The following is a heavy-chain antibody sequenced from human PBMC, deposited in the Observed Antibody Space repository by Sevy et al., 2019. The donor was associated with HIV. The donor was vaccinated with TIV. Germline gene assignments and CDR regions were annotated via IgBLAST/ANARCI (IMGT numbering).Heavy chain of an antibody. V-gene: IGHV4-59*01. D-gene: IGHD6-6*01. J-gene: IGHJ6*02. Sequence: SETLSLTCTVSGGSISSYYWSWIRQPPGKGLEWIGYIYYSGSTNYNPSLNSRVTISVDTYKNQFSLKLSSVTASDTAVYYCARDLGGIAARHRNQAYYYYGMDVWGQGTTVTVSS. CDR3: ARDLGGIAARHRNQAYYYYGMDV. CDR1: GGSISSYY. CDR2: IYYSGST.